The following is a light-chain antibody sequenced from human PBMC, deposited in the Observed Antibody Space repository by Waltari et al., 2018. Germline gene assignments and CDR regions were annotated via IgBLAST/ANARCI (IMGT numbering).Light chain of an antibody. Sequence: QSALTQPASVSGSPGQSITISCTVSISDVGGYRLFSWYQQHPDKAPNLMIYDFTNRPSGVSSRFSGSKSGNTASLTISGLQAEDEADYYCSSYTSNSVLFGGGTKLTVL. CDR3: SSYTSNSVL. CDR1: ISDVGGYRL. CDR2: DFT. V-gene: IGLV2-14*03. J-gene: IGLJ2*01.